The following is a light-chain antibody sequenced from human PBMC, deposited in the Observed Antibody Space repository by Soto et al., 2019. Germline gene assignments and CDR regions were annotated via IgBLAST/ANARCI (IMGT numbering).Light chain of an antibody. CDR1: NSDVGVYNF. CDR2: EGS. CDR3: CSYAGSSTYV. Sequence: QSALTQPASVSGSPGQSITISCTGTNSDVGVYNFVSWYQQHPDKAPKVIIYEGSKRPSGVSNRFSGSKSGNTASLTISGLQAEDEADYYCCSYAGSSTYVFGTGTKVTV. J-gene: IGLJ1*01. V-gene: IGLV2-23*01.